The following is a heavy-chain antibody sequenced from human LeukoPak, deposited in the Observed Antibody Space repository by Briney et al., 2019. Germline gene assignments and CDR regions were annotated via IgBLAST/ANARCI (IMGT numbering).Heavy chain of an antibody. Sequence: GGSLRLSCAASVFTFSSYWMHWVRQAPGKGLVWVSRINSDGSSTTYADSVRGRFSISRATAKTTLYLQMNSLRAEDTAMYYCARGLSGYASSLGYWGQGTLVTVSA. V-gene: IGHV3-74*01. CDR2: INSDGSST. CDR1: VFTFSSYW. J-gene: IGHJ4*02. CDR3: ARGLSGYASSLGY. D-gene: IGHD6-6*01.